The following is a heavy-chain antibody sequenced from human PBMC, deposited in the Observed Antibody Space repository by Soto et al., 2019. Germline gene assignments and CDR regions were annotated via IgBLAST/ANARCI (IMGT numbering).Heavy chain of an antibody. CDR3: SRDVEMNWFDP. V-gene: IGHV4-39*02. Sequence: QLQLQEAGPGLVKPSETLSLTCTVSGGSISSSSYYWGWIRQPPGKGLEWIGSIYYSGSTYYNPSLTSRVTISVDTSKNQLSLTLSSVTAEATAVYYCSRDVEMNWFDPWGQGTLVTVSS. J-gene: IGHJ5*02. CDR2: IYYSGST. D-gene: IGHD1-1*01. CDR1: GGSISSSSYY.